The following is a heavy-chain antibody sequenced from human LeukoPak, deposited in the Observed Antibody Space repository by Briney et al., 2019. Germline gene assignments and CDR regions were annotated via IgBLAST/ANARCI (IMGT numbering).Heavy chain of an antibody. Sequence: SETLSLTCSVSGYSIRSGYYWGWIRQLPGKGLEWIGSIYQSGNTYYNESLRSRVTISVDTSKNQFSLKLTSVTAADTALYYCARDDSSGYYYDYWGQGTLVTVSS. CDR3: ARDDSSGYYYDY. CDR1: GYSIRSGYY. V-gene: IGHV4-38-2*02. D-gene: IGHD3-22*01. J-gene: IGHJ4*02. CDR2: IYQSGNT.